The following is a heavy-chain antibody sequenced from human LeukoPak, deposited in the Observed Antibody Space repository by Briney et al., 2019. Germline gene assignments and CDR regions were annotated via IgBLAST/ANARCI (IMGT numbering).Heavy chain of an antibody. V-gene: IGHV4-59*01. CDR2: TYNSGST. Sequence: PSETLSLTCTVSGDSISSYYWSWIRQPPGKGLGWIGYTYNSGSTNYNPSLKSRVTISVDTSKNQFSLKLSSVTAADTAVYYCASYGMDVWGQGTTVTVSS. CDR3: ASYGMDV. CDR1: GDSISSYY. J-gene: IGHJ6*02.